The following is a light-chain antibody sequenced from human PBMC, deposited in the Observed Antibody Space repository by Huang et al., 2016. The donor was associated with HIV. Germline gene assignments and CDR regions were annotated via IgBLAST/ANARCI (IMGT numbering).Light chain of an antibody. V-gene: IGKV1-33*01. CDR1: LDINNF. CDR3: QQYDSLPWT. Sequence: DIQMTQSPSSLSASLGDKVTITCQASLDINNFLNWYQQKPGQAPKLLIYDASNLETGVPSRFSGVRSGTDFTFTVTSLQPEDVATYYCQQYDSLPWTFGQGTKVEI. CDR2: DAS. J-gene: IGKJ1*01.